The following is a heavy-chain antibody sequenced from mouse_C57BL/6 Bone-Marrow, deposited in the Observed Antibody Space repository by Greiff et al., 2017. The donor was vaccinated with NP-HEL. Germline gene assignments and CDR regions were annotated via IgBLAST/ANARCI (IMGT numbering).Heavy chain of an antibody. Sequence: EVQLQQSGAELVRPGASVKLSCTASGFNIKDYYMHWVKQRPEQGLEWIGRIDPEDGDTEYAPKFQGKATMTADTSSNTAYLQLSSLTSEDTAVYYCTTTDYYGSGWFAYWGQGTLVTVSA. J-gene: IGHJ3*01. CDR3: TTTDYYGSGWFAY. CDR1: GFNIKDYY. CDR2: IDPEDGDT. D-gene: IGHD1-1*01. V-gene: IGHV14-1*01.